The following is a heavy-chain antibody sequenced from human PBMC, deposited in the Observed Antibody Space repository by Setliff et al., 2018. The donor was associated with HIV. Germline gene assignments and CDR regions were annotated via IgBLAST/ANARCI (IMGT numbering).Heavy chain of an antibody. CDR2: ISSSGSII. J-gene: IGHJ4*02. Sequence: GGSLRLSCTFYGFSFNSYGMHWVRQSPGKGLEWVSYISSSGSIIYYADSVKGRFTISRDNAKKSLYLQMNSLRVEDTAVYYCARDTVSGSFDYWGQGTLVTVSS. V-gene: IGHV3-21*05. CDR3: ARDTVSGSFDY. CDR1: GFSFNSYG.